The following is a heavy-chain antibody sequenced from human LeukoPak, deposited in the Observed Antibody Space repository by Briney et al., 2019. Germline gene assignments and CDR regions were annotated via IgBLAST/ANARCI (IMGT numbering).Heavy chain of an antibody. D-gene: IGHD3-10*01. J-gene: IGHJ3*01. Sequence: GESLEISCEASGYSFTTYWIGWVRQLPGKGLEWMGIIYPSDSDTRYSPSFQGQVAISSDRSITTVYLQWSNLRASDTATYYCARTGYHYGSGSHFAFDVWGQGTMVTVSS. CDR3: ARTGYHYGSGSHFAFDV. CDR1: GYSFTTYW. V-gene: IGHV5-51*01. CDR2: IYPSDSDT.